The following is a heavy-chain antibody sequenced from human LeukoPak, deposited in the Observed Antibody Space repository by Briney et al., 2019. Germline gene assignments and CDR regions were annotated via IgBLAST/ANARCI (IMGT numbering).Heavy chain of an antibody. V-gene: IGHV1-46*01. D-gene: IGHD2-2*01. Sequence: ASVKVSCKASGASFTNYYIHWVRQAPGQGFEWVGLIYPAGGWTNYAQKFQGRVTMTTDTSTSTVYKELSSLRSEDTAVYYCARDMPHNCFDPWGQGTLVTVSP. J-gene: IGHJ5*02. CDR3: ARDMPHNCFDP. CDR2: IYPAGGWT. CDR1: GASFTNYY.